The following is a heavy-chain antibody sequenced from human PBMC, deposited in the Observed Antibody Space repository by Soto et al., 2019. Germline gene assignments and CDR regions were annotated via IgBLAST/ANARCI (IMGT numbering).Heavy chain of an antibody. CDR1: GGSISSAGYN. J-gene: IGHJ4*02. V-gene: IGHV4-31*03. CDR3: ARYGSGTYYPTTFDY. Sequence: QVPLQESGPGLVKPSQTLSLTCTVSGGSISSAGYNWSWIRQHPGKGLEWIGYIFYSGSTYYNPSLKSRVTISADTSKNPFSLKLSSVPAADTAVYYCARYGSGTYYPTTFDYWGEVTLGSVS. D-gene: IGHD3-10*01. CDR2: IFYSGST.